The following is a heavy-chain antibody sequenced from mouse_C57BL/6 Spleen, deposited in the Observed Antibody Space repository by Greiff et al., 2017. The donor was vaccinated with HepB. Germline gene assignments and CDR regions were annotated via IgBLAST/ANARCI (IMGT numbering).Heavy chain of an antibody. CDR1: GYTFTSYW. CDR2: IYPSDSET. D-gene: IGHD2-3*01. Sequence: QVQLQQPGAELVRPGSSVKLSCKASGYTFTSYWMDWVKQRPGQGLEWIGNIYPSDSETHYNQKFKDKATLTVDKSSSTAYMQLSSLTSEDSAVYYCARDGPDYFDYWGQGTTLTVSS. V-gene: IGHV1-61*01. CDR3: ARDGPDYFDY. J-gene: IGHJ2*01.